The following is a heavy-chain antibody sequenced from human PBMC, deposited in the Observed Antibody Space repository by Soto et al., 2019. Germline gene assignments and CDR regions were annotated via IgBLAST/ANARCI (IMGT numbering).Heavy chain of an antibody. D-gene: IGHD2-2*01. CDR1: GGSISSGGYY. CDR3: ARSPIVVVPAATTWFDP. J-gene: IGHJ5*02. V-gene: IGHV4-31*03. Sequence: QVQLQESGPGLVKPSQTLSLTCTVSGGSISSGGYYWSWIRQHPGKGLEWIGYIYYSGSTYYNPSLKSRVTISVDTSKNQFSLKLSSVTAADTAVYYCARSPIVVVPAATTWFDPWGQGTLVTVSS. CDR2: IYYSGST.